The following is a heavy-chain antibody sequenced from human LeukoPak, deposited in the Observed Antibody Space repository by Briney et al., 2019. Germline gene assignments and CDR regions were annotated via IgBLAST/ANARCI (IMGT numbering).Heavy chain of an antibody. D-gene: IGHD3-22*01. Sequence: GGSLRLSCAASGFTFSSYSMNWVRQAPGEGLEWVSYISSSSSTIYYADSVKGRFTISRDNAKNSLYLQMNSLRAEDTAVYYCARVGYYDSSGYYYIWNYYYYMDVWGKGTTVTVSS. CDR2: ISSSSSTI. J-gene: IGHJ6*03. CDR3: ARVGYYDSSGYYYIWNYYYYMDV. V-gene: IGHV3-48*01. CDR1: GFTFSSYS.